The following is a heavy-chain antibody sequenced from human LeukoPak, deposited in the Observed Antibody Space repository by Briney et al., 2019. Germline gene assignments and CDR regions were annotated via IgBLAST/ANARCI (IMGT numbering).Heavy chain of an antibody. J-gene: IGHJ4*02. V-gene: IGHV3-21*01. CDR3: AREEEYGSGNFDY. CDR2: ITSSSSYI. Sequence: GGALTHSCAASGFTFGRYAIGGGGQAPGKGLEGVSSITSSSSYIYYAHSLKGRFTISRDNAKNSLYLQMNNLGAEDTAVYYCAREEEYGSGNFDYWGQGTPVTVSS. D-gene: IGHD3-10*01. CDR1: GFTFGRYA.